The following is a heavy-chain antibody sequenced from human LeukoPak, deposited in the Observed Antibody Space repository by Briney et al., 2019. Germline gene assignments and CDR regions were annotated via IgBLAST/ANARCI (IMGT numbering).Heavy chain of an antibody. CDR1: GFTFSSYW. CDR2: IRQDGNEK. Sequence: QPGGSLRLSCAGSGFTFSSYWMSWVRQAPGKGLEWVANIRQDGNEKYYVDSVKGRFTISRDNAKKSLYLQMNSLRAEDTAVYYCATPPAAADVDYWGQGTLVTVSS. J-gene: IGHJ4*02. CDR3: ATPPAAADVDY. V-gene: IGHV3-7*03. D-gene: IGHD2-2*01.